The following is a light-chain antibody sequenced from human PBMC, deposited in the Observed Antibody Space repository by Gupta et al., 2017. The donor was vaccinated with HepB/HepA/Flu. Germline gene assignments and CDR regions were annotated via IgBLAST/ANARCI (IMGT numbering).Light chain of an antibody. Sequence: SSELPQPPSVSVSPGPTASITCSGDELGDKYACWYQQKPGQSPVLVIYQDSKRPSGTPERFSGSNSGNTATLTIGGTQARDEADYYCQAWDSSTAVFGGGTKLTVL. CDR1: ELGDKY. V-gene: IGLV3-1*01. J-gene: IGLJ2*01. CDR2: QDS. CDR3: QAWDSSTAV.